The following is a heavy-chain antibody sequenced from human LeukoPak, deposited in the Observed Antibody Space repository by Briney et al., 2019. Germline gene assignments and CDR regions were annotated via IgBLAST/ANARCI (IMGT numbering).Heavy chain of an antibody. CDR3: ARSRGATRAFYFDC. CDR2: IYYSGST. J-gene: IGHJ4*02. D-gene: IGHD1-26*01. V-gene: IGHV4-39*07. Sequence: SETLSLTCTVSGGSISSSSYYWGWIRQPPGKGLEWIGSIYYSGSTYYNPSLKSRVTISVDTSKNQFSLKLSSVTAADTAVYYCARSRGATRAFYFDCWGQGTLVTVSS. CDR1: GGSISSSSYY.